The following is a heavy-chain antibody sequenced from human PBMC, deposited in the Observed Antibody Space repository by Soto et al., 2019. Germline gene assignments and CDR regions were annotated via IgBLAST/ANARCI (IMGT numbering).Heavy chain of an antibody. CDR2: IDPSDSYT. CDR1: GYSFTSYW. Sequence: GESLKISCKGSGYSFTSYWISWVRQMPGKGLEWMGRIDPSDSYTNYSPSFQGHVTISADKSISTAYLQWSSLKASDTAMYYCARGYCSSTSCYTYYGMDVWGQGTTVTVS. J-gene: IGHJ6*02. CDR3: ARGYCSSTSCYTYYGMDV. V-gene: IGHV5-10-1*01. D-gene: IGHD2-2*02.